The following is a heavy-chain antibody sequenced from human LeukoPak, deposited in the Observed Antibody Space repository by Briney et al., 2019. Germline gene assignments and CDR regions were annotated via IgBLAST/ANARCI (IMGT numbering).Heavy chain of an antibody. J-gene: IGHJ4*02. CDR1: GFTFSSYS. V-gene: IGHV3-23*01. CDR3: AKLSPRGSEVVVITSFDY. CDR2: VSGSGGST. Sequence: PGGSLRLSCAASGFTFSSYSMSWVRQAPGKGVERVSSVSGSGGSTFYADSVKGRFTISRDNAKNTLYLQMNSLRAGDTAVYYCAKLSPRGSEVVVITSFDYWGQGTLVTVSS. D-gene: IGHD3-22*01.